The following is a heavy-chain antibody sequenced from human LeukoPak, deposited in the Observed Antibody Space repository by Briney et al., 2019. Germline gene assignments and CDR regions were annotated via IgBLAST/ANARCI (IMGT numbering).Heavy chain of an antibody. D-gene: IGHD3-10*01. CDR1: GGSFSGYY. J-gene: IGHJ4*02. CDR3: ARDGTYGSGSSRTIPFDY. V-gene: IGHV4-34*01. CDR2: INHSGST. Sequence: PSETLSLTCAVYGGSFSGYYWSWIRQPPGKGLEWIGEINHSGSTNYNPSLKSRVIISVDTSKNQFSLKLSSVTAADTAVYYCARDGTYGSGSSRTIPFDYWGQGTLVTVSS.